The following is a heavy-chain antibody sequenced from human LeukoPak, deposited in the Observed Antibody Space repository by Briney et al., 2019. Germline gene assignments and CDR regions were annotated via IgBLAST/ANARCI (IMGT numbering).Heavy chain of an antibody. Sequence: ASVKVSCKASGYTFTDFGINWVRQAPGQGLEWMGWINPNSGGTNYAQKFQGRVTMTRDTSISTAYMELSRLRSDDTAVYYCARGPSTWIQLWLFGTDYWGLGTLVTVSS. V-gene: IGHV1-2*02. CDR2: INPNSGGT. J-gene: IGHJ4*02. D-gene: IGHD5-18*01. CDR3: ARGPSTWIQLWLFGTDY. CDR1: GYTFTDFG.